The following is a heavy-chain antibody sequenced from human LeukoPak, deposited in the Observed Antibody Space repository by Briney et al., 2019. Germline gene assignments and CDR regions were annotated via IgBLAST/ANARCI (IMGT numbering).Heavy chain of an antibody. J-gene: IGHJ4*02. D-gene: IGHD2-15*01. V-gene: IGHV1-2*02. CDR2: INPNTGGT. CDR1: EYTFTGYY. CDR3: ARPYCGGGSCHDYFDY. Sequence: ASVKVSCKASEYTFTGYYMHWVRQAPGQGPEWMGWINPNTGGTHYAQKFLDRVTMTRDTSISTAYMELSSLTSDDTAVYYCARPYCGGGSCHDYFDYRGQGTLVTVSS.